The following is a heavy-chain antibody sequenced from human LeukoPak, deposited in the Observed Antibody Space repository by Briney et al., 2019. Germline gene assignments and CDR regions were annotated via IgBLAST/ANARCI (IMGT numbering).Heavy chain of an antibody. CDR2: TRNKANRYTT. J-gene: IGHJ6*03. CDR3: VRVGQDYYMDV. Sequence: GRSLRLSCTASGFTFSDHYMDWVRQAPGKGLEWVGRTRNKANRYTTEYAASVRGRFTISRDDSKNSLYLQMNSLKTEDTAVYYCVRVGQDYYMDVWGRGTTVTVSS. V-gene: IGHV3-72*01. CDR1: GFTFSDHY.